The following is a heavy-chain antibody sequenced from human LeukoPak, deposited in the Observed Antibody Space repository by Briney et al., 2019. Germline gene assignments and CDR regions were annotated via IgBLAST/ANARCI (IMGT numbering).Heavy chain of an antibody. D-gene: IGHD6-19*01. J-gene: IGHJ6*02. V-gene: IGHV1-2*02. CDR3: AREGIAVAGTGEDYYGMDV. Sequence: ASVKVSCKASGYTFTGYYMHWVRPAPGQGLEWMGWINPNSGGTNYAQKFQGRVTMTRDTSISTAYMELSRLRSDDTAVYYCAREGIAVAGTGEDYYGMDVWGQGTTVTVSS. CDR1: GYTFTGYY. CDR2: INPNSGGT.